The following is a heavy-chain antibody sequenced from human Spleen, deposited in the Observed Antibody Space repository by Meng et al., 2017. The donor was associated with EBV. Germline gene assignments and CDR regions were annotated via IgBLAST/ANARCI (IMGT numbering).Heavy chain of an antibody. CDR2: IHYSGNP. Sequence: QVQLKELGPGVLKPSETLSLTCTVSGGSVRSASYYWTWIRQPPGKALEWIGYIHYSGNPNYNSSLKRRVTISVDMSKNQFSLRLSSVTAADTAVYYCARLFYYGSGRLKFDFWGQGTLVTVSS. D-gene: IGHD3-10*01. CDR1: GGSVRSASYY. V-gene: IGHV4-61*01. CDR3: ARLFYYGSGRLKFDF. J-gene: IGHJ4*02.